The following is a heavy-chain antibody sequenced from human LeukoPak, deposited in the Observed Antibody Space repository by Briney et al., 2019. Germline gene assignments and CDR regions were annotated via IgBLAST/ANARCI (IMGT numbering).Heavy chain of an antibody. CDR1: GFTFSSYA. J-gene: IGHJ3*02. V-gene: IGHV3-23*01. CDR3: AKDLQITMVRGVIITAYAFDI. D-gene: IGHD3-10*01. Sequence: GGSLRLSCAASGFTFSSYAMSWVRQAPGKGLEWVSPISGSGGSTYYADSVKGWFTISRDNSKNTLYLQMNSLRAEDTAVYYCAKDLQITMVRGVIITAYAFDIWGQGTMVTVSS. CDR2: ISGSGGST.